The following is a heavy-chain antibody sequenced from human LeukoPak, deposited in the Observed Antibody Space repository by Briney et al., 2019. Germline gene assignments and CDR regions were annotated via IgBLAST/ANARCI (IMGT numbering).Heavy chain of an antibody. CDR1: GFTFDDYA. V-gene: IGHV3-9*03. CDR2: ISWNSGSI. J-gene: IGHJ4*02. CDR3: AKAATVALQYYFDY. Sequence: GGSLRLSCAASGFTFDDYAVHWVRQAPGKGLEWVSGISWNSGSIGYADSVKGRFTISRDNAKNSLYLQMNSLRAEDMALYYYAKAATVALQYYFDYWGQGTLVTVSS. D-gene: IGHD4-23*01.